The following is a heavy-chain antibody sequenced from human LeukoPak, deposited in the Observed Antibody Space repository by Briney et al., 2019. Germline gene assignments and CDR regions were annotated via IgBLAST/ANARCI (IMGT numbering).Heavy chain of an antibody. CDR3: AGYCSSTSCSGGANWFDP. CDR2: IYTSGST. CDR1: GGSISSYY. J-gene: IGHJ5*02. Sequence: SETPSLTCTVSGGSISSYYWSWIRQPAGKGLEWIGRIYTSGSTNYNPSLKSRVTMSVDTSKNQFSLKLSSVTAADTAVYYCAGYCSSTSCSGGANWFDPWGQGTLVTVSS. V-gene: IGHV4-4*07. D-gene: IGHD2-2*01.